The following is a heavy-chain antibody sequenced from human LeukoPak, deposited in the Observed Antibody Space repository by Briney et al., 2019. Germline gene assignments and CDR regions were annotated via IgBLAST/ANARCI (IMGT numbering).Heavy chain of an antibody. CDR2: INHSGST. CDR1: GGSFSGYY. D-gene: IGHD5-12*01. CDR3: AYSGYDTTNEYYYYYYYMDV. Sequence: PSETLSLTCAVYGGSFSGYYWSWIRQPPGKGLEWFGEINHSGSTNYNPSLKSRVTISVDTSKNQFSLKLSSVTAADTAVYYCAYSGYDTTNEYYYYYYYMDVWGKGTTVTVSS. J-gene: IGHJ6*03. V-gene: IGHV4-34*01.